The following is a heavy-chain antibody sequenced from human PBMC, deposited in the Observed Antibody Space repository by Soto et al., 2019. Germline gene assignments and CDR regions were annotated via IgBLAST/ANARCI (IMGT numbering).Heavy chain of an antibody. Sequence: QVQLVEAGGGVVQPGGSLRLSCAASGFTFRNHAMHWVRQAPGKGLECLAVIAYDGSNAFYRDSVKGRFTISRDNSKNTMYLHMSSLRSEATSVYYCARGDREDILVVVGARPGEYGIDIWGQGTTVTVSS. CDR3: ARGDREDILVVVGARPGEYGIDI. CDR2: IAYDGSNA. V-gene: IGHV3-30-3*01. CDR1: GFTFRNHA. J-gene: IGHJ6*02. D-gene: IGHD2-15*01.